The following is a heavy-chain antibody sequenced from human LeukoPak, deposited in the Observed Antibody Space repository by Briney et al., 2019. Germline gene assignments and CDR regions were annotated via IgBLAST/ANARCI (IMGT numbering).Heavy chain of an antibody. D-gene: IGHD5-24*01. CDR1: GYTFIYY. V-gene: IGHV1-46*01. J-gene: IGHJ4*01. CDR2: INPSGGST. Sequence: VASVKVSCKASGYTFIYYIHWVRQAPGQGLERMGLINPSGGSTSYAQKFQGRVTMTRDTSTSTVYMELSSPRSEDTAVYYCARKSGDGYNLFYYWGQGTLVTVSS. CDR3: ARKSGDGYNLFYY.